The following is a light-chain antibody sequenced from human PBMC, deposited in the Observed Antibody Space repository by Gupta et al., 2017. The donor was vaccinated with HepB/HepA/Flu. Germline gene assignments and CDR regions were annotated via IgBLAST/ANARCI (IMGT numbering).Light chain of an antibody. CDR1: QTVSSNQ. V-gene: IGKV3-20*01. CDR3: QQYDRSPPT. J-gene: IGKJ4*01. CDR2: AAS. Sequence: EIVLAQEAGTLSLSPGERAALSCKASQTVSSNQLAWYQQKPGQAPRLLIYAASTRATGIPDRFSGSGSGTDFSLTISRLEPEDFAVYYCQQYDRSPPTFGGGTXVEIK.